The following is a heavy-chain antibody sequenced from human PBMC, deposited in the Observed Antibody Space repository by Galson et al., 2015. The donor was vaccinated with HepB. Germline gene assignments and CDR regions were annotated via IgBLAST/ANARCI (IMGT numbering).Heavy chain of an antibody. D-gene: IGHD3-10*01. CDR3: AKDAGSGSDGAFDI. Sequence: SLRLSCAASGFTFSSYGMHWVRQAPGKGLEWVAVISYDGSNKYYADSVKGRFTISRDNSKNTLYLQMNSLRAEDTAVYYCAKDAGSGSDGAFDIWGQGTMVTVSS. CDR1: GFTFSSYG. CDR2: ISYDGSNK. V-gene: IGHV3-30*18. J-gene: IGHJ3*02.